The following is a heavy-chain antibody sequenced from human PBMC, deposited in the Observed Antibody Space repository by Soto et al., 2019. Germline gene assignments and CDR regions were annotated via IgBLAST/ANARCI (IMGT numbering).Heavy chain of an antibody. J-gene: IGHJ4*02. CDR2: IKQDGSEK. V-gene: IGHV3-7*01. CDR3: ARAPPPHVGAVDY. Sequence: EVQMVESGGGLVQPGGSLRLSCAASGFTFSIYWMSWVRQAPGTGLEWVANIKQDGSEKYYVDYVKCRFTISRDNAKNSVYLQMNSLRAEDTAVYYCARAPPPHVGAVDYWGQGTLVTVSS. D-gene: IGHD1-26*01. CDR1: GFTFSIYW.